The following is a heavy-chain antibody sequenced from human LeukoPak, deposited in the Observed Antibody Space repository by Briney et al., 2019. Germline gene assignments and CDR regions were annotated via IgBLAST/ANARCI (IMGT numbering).Heavy chain of an antibody. CDR3: AREGPSASTSFYYFMDV. J-gene: IGHJ6*03. V-gene: IGHV4-4*07. CDR2: MYTSGAT. Sequence: MASETLSLTCTVSGDSISNYYWSWIRQPAGKGLEWIGRMYTSGATNYNPSLKSRVIMSVDTSKNQLSLRLTSVTAADRGVYYCAREGPSASTSFYYFMDVWGKGTTVTVSS. CDR1: GDSISNYY.